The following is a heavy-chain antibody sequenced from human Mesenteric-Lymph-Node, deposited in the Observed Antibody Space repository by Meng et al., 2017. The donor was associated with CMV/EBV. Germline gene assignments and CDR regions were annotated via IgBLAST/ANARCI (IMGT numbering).Heavy chain of an antibody. CDR2: IKSKTDGGTT. J-gene: IGHJ6*02. CDR3: TTDTIVVVPAAGSTPGGGMDV. V-gene: IGHV3-15*01. D-gene: IGHD2-2*01. CDR1: GFTFSNAW. Sequence: GGSLRLSCAASGFTFSNAWMSWVRQAPGKGLEWVGRIKSKTDGGTTDYAAPVKGRFTISRDDSKNTLYLQMNSLKTEDTAVYYCTTDTIVVVPAAGSTPGGGMDVWGQGTTVTVSS.